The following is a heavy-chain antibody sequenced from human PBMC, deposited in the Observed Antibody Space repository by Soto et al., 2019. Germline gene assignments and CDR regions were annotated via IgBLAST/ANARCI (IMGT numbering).Heavy chain of an antibody. CDR3: ARRRDAYTFFDY. D-gene: IGHD2-2*01. J-gene: IGHJ4*02. CDR2: AHHSGRT. Sequence: SETLSLTCTVSGGSMSSSNWWNWVRQSPGKGLEWIGEAHHSGRTNYNPSLKSRVTISVDTSKNQFSLKLSSVTAADTAVYYCARRRDAYTFFDYWGQGTLVTVS. V-gene: IGHV4-4*02. CDR1: GGSMSSSNW.